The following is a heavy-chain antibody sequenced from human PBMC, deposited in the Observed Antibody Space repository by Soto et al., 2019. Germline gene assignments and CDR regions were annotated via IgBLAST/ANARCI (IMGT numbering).Heavy chain of an antibody. V-gene: IGHV1-69*13. Sequence: ASVKVSCKASGGTFRSYAIRWVRQAPGQGLEWMGGIIPIFGTANYAQKFQGRVTITADESTSTAYMELSSLRSEDTAVYYCASRLGRHQLRPDYYYYGMDVWGQGTTVTVSS. CDR2: IIPIFGTA. D-gene: IGHD4-17*01. CDR3: ASRLGRHQLRPDYYYYGMDV. CDR1: GGTFRSYA. J-gene: IGHJ6*02.